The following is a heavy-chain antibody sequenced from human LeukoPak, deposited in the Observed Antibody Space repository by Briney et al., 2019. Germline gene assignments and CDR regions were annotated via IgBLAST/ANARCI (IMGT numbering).Heavy chain of an antibody. CDR2: IGDSGSPI. J-gene: IGHJ5*02. CDR1: GFTFTDYY. V-gene: IGHV3-11*01. Sequence: GGSLRLSCAASGFTFTDYYMSWIRQAPGKGLEWISYIGDSGSPIYYADSVKGRFTISRDNAKNSLYLQMSNLRAEDTAVYYCARGAGPLFDPWGQGTLVTVSS. CDR3: ARGAGPLFDP.